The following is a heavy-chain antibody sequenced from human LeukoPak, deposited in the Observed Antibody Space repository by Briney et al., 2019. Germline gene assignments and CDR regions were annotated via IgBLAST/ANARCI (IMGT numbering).Heavy chain of an antibody. Sequence: PSETLSLTCAVYGGSFSGHFWNWMREAPGKGLEWIGEINHGGSTNYNPSLKSRVTISVDTSKNQFSLKLSSVTAADTAVYYCARGGTMVRGVIPREYWGQGTLVTVSS. CDR2: INHGGST. CDR1: GGSFSGHF. D-gene: IGHD3-10*01. CDR3: ARGGTMVRGVIPREY. V-gene: IGHV4-34*01. J-gene: IGHJ4*02.